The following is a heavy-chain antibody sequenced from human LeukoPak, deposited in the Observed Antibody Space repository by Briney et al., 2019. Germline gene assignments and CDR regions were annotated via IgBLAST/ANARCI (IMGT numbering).Heavy chain of an antibody. CDR1: GGSSSGYY. Sequence: ETLSLTCAVYGGSSSGYYWSWIRQPPGKGLEWIGEINHSGSTNYNPSLKSRVTISVDTSKNQFSLKLSSVTAADTAVYYCARVTGDREGHFDYWGQGTLVTVSS. CDR3: ARVTGDREGHFDY. CDR2: INHSGST. V-gene: IGHV4-34*01. J-gene: IGHJ4*02. D-gene: IGHD7-27*01.